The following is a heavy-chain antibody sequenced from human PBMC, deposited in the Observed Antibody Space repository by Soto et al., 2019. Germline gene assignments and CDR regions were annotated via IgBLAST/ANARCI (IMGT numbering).Heavy chain of an antibody. Sequence: SETLSLTCTVSGGSISSYYWSWIRQPPGKGLEWIGYIYYSGSTNYNPSLKSRVTISVDTSKNQFSLKLSSVTAADTAVYYCARDAVGIGAALDIWGQGTMVTVSS. J-gene: IGHJ3*02. CDR2: IYYSGST. CDR1: GGSISSYY. V-gene: IGHV4-59*12. CDR3: ARDAVGIGAALDI. D-gene: IGHD1-26*01.